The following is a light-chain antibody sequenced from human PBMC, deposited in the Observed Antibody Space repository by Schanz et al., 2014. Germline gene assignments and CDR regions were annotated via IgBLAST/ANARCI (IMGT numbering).Light chain of an antibody. CDR1: QSLGTY. J-gene: IGKJ2*01. CDR3: QQGYDTPHT. V-gene: IGKV3-11*01. Sequence: ESVLTQSPATLSLSPGETATLSCRASQSLGTYLAWYQHKPGQSPRLLIYDASNRAEGIPARFSGSGSGTDFTLTISSLQPEDSATYYCQQGYDTPHTFGQGTKLDIK. CDR2: DAS.